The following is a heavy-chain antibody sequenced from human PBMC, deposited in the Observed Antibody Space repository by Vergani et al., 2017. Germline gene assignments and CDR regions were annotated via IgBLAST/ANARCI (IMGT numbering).Heavy chain of an antibody. J-gene: IGHJ5*02. V-gene: IGHV3-7*01. Sequence: EVQLLESGGDLVQPGGSLRLSCAASGFMFSNYWMNWVRQAPGKGLEWVANIKQDGSEKYYVDSVRGRFTISRDNAKNSLYLQMNSLRAEDTAVYHCARGNYYGSGTYVDPWGQGTLVTVSS. CDR1: GFMFSNYW. D-gene: IGHD3-10*01. CDR2: IKQDGSEK. CDR3: ARGNYYGSGTYVDP.